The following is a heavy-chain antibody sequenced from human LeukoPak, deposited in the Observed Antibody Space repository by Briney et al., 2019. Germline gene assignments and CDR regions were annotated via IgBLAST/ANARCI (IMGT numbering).Heavy chain of an antibody. CDR2: ISYDGSNK. CDR3: TRDATQYLRYGYFDS. V-gene: IGHV3-30*03. Sequence: GGSLRLSCAASGFTFSSYGMHWVRQAPGKGLEWVAVISYDGSNKYYADSVKGRFTISRDNSKNTLYLQMNNLRAEDTAVYYCTRDATQYLRYGYFDSWGQGILVTVSS. J-gene: IGHJ4*02. D-gene: IGHD2/OR15-2a*01. CDR1: GFTFSSYG.